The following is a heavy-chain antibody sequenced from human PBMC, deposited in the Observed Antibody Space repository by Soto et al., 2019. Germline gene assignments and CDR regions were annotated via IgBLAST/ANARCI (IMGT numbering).Heavy chain of an antibody. V-gene: IGHV4-39*01. J-gene: IGHJ6*02. Sequence: SETLSVTCTLAAGSISSSSYYSGWIIQPPGQGMEWIGSIYYSGSTYYNPSLKSRVTISVDTSKNQFSLKLSSVTDADTAVYYCARPYYDSREYYYYGMDVWGQGTTVT. CDR1: AGSISSSSYY. CDR3: ARPYYDSREYYYYGMDV. CDR2: IYYSGST. D-gene: IGHD3-22*01.